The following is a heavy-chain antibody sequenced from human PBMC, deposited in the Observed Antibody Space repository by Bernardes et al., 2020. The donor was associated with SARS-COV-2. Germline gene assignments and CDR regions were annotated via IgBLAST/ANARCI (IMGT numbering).Heavy chain of an antibody. CDR1: GDSISSRTYY. Sequence: SETLSLTCTVSGDSISSRTYYWGWIRQSPGKGLEWIGSIYYTGGTYYNPSLKGRVTISVDTSKNQFSLRLSSPTAADAGVYYCARHPRRLQVSGSWFDPWGQRTLVNVSS. J-gene: IGHJ5*02. D-gene: IGHD1-26*01. V-gene: IGHV4-39*01. CDR3: ARHPRRLQVSGSWFDP. CDR2: IYYTGGT.